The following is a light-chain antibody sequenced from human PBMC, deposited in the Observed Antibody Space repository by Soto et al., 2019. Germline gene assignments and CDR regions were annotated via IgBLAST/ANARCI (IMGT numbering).Light chain of an antibody. CDR3: QQYNNWPWT. J-gene: IGKJ1*01. Sequence: EIVKTQSPATLSMSPGERATLSCRASQSVSTTLAWYQHKPGQAPRLLTSGVSTRATGIPARFSGSGSGTEFTLTISSLQSEDFAIYYCQQYNNWPWTFGRGTKV. CDR1: QSVSTT. CDR2: GVS. V-gene: IGKV3-15*01.